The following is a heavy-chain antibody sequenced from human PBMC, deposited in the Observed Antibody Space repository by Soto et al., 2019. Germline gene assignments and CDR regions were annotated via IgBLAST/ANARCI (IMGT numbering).Heavy chain of an antibody. V-gene: IGHV2-5*02. J-gene: IGHJ5*02. D-gene: IGHD4-17*01. CDR2: IYWDDDK. Sequence: QITLKESGPTLVKPTQTLTLTCTFSGFSLTTSGVGVGCIRQPPGKAREWRALIYWDDDKRYSPSLKSRLTLTKDTSKSQVVLTRTNLEPADTATYFCAQRTTTVTWGFDTWGQGPLVTFSS. CDR3: AQRTTTVTWGFDT. CDR1: GFSLTTSGVG.